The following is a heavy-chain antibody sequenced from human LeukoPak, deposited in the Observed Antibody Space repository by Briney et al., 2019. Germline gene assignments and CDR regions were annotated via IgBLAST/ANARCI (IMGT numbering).Heavy chain of an antibody. D-gene: IGHD3-22*01. Sequence: ASVKVSCKDSGGTFSRNAISWVRQAPGQGLEWMGGIIPIFGTANYAQKFQGRVTITADESTSTAYMELSSLRSEDTAVYYCARDLRNYYDSSGLNWFDPWGKGTLVTVSS. J-gene: IGHJ5*02. CDR2: IIPIFGTA. CDR1: GGTFSRNA. CDR3: ARDLRNYYDSSGLNWFDP. V-gene: IGHV1-69*13.